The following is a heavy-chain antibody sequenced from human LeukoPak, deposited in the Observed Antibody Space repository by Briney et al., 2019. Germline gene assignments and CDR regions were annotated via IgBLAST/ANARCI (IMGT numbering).Heavy chain of an antibody. Sequence: GASVKVSCKASGGTFSSYAISWVRQAPGQGLEWMGGIIPIFGTANYAQKFQGRVTITADESTSTAYMELSSLRSEDTAVYYCARIPYYYGSGQGPPGNYWGQGTLVTVSS. CDR1: GGTFSSYA. CDR2: IIPIFGTA. J-gene: IGHJ4*02. D-gene: IGHD3-10*01. CDR3: ARIPYYYGSGQGPPGNY. V-gene: IGHV1-69*13.